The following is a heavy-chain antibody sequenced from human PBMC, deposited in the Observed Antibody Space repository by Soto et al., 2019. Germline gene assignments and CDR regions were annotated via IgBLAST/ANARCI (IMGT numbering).Heavy chain of an antibody. D-gene: IGHD2-21*02. CDR2: ISSSSSTI. CDR3: ARDASCGGDCPDAFDI. Sequence: GGSLRLSCAASGFTFSSYSMNWVRQAPGKGLEWVSYISSSSSTIYYADSVKGRFTISRDNAKNSLYLQMNSLRDEDTAVYYCARDASCGGDCPDAFDIWGQGTMVTVSS. CDR1: GFTFSSYS. V-gene: IGHV3-48*02. J-gene: IGHJ3*02.